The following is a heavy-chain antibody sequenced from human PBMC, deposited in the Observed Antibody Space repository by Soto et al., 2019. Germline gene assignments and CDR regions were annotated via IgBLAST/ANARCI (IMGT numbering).Heavy chain of an antibody. CDR1: GGSISSYY. Sequence: SETLSLTCTVSGGSISSYYWSWIRQPAGKGLEWIGRIYTGGSTNYNPSLKSRVTMSVATSKNQFSLKLSSVTAADTAVYYCARAGFEMDCSGGSCYVMDVWGQGTTVTVSS. V-gene: IGHV4-4*07. J-gene: IGHJ6*02. CDR3: ARAGFEMDCSGGSCYVMDV. D-gene: IGHD2-15*01. CDR2: IYTGGST.